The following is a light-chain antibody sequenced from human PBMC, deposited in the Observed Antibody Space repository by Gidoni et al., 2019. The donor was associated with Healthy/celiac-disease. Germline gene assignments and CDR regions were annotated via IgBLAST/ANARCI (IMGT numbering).Light chain of an antibody. Sequence: DIQMTQSPSSLSASVGDRVTITCRASHGISNYLAWYQQKPGKVPKLLIYAASTLQSGVPSRFSGSGSGTDFTLTISSLQPEDVATYYCQKYTSAPQTFGQGTKVEIK. CDR3: QKYTSAPQT. V-gene: IGKV1-27*01. CDR2: AAS. J-gene: IGKJ1*01. CDR1: HGISNY.